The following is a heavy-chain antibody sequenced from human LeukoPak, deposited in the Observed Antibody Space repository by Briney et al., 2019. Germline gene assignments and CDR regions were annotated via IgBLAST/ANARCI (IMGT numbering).Heavy chain of an antibody. CDR2: IIPILGIA. V-gene: IGHV1-69*04. Sequence: ASVKVSCKASGGTFSSYAISWVRQAPGQGLEWMGRIIPILGIANYAQKFQGRVTITADKSTSTAYMELSSLRSEDTAVYYCARDYPPDDYGDHPNYWYFDLWGRGTLVTVSS. CDR3: ARDYPPDDYGDHPNYWYFDL. D-gene: IGHD4-17*01. CDR1: GGTFSSYA. J-gene: IGHJ2*01.